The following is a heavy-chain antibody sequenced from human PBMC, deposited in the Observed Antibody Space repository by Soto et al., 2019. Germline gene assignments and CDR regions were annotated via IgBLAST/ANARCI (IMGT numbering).Heavy chain of an antibody. CDR2: IIPIFGTA. Sequence: SVKVSCKASGGTLSSYAISWVRQAPGQGLEWMGGIIPIFGTANYAQKFQGRVTITADKSTSTAYMELSSLRSEDTAVYYCAGEYCSGGSCNYYYGMDVWGQGTTVTV. D-gene: IGHD2-15*01. CDR3: AGEYCSGGSCNYYYGMDV. CDR1: GGTLSSYA. V-gene: IGHV1-69*06. J-gene: IGHJ6*02.